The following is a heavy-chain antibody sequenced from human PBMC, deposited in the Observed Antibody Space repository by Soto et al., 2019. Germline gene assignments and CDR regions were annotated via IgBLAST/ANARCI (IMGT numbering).Heavy chain of an antibody. CDR2: IEPSDSYT. CDR3: ARNSGMVRGVIISHYYYGMDV. J-gene: IGHJ6*02. V-gene: IGHV5-10-1*01. Sequence: GASLKISCKGSGYSFTSYWIGWVRQMPGKGLEWMGRIEPSDSYTNYSPSFQGHVTISADKSISTAYLQWSSLKASDTAMYYCARNSGMVRGVIISHYYYGMDVWGQGTTVTVSS. CDR1: GYSFTSYW. D-gene: IGHD3-10*01.